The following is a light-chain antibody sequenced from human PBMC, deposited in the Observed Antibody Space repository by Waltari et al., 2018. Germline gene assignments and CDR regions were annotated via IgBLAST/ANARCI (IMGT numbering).Light chain of an antibody. CDR1: SSDVGGYNH. J-gene: IGLJ2*01. CDR3: SSYTSSSALV. CDR2: DVT. Sequence: QSALTHSASVSGSPGQSITISCTGTSSDVGGYNHVSWYQQHPGKAPKLMIYDVTNRPSGVSNRFSGSKSGNTASLTISGLQAEDEADYYCSSYTSSSALVFGGGTKLTVL. V-gene: IGLV2-14*03.